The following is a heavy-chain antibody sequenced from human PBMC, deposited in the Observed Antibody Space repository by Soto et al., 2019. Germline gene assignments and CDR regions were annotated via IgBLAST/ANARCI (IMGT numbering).Heavy chain of an antibody. J-gene: IGHJ5*02. Sequence: PSETLSLTCTVSGGSISSGGYYWSWIRQHPGKGLEWIGYIYYSGSTYYNPSLKSRVTISVDTSKNQFSLKLSSVTAADTAVYYCARAGCSGGSCYLGGWFDPCVQVTLVTVSS. CDR2: IYYSGST. V-gene: IGHV4-31*03. D-gene: IGHD2-15*01. CDR1: GGSISSGGYY. CDR3: ARAGCSGGSCYLGGWFDP.